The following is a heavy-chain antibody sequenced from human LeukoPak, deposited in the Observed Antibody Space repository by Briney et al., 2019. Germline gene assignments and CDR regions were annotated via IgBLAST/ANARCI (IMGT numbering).Heavy chain of an antibody. Sequence: AESLTLSCAAYRFTFSSNGMHWDRPAQGKVREWVALIRSDGSKTYYADSMEGRFTTTRDNSNTTLYLQKYSLGADDTAVYYCAKRYCSSASCRSGMDVWGQGTTVTVSS. D-gene: IGHD2-2*01. V-gene: IGHV3-30*02. CDR1: RFTFSSNG. CDR3: AKRYCSSASCRSGMDV. J-gene: IGHJ6*02. CDR2: IRSDGSKT.